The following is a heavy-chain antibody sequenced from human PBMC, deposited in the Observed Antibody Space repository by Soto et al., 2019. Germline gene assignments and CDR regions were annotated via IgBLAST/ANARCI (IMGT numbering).Heavy chain of an antibody. CDR3: AKAWGIDY. D-gene: IGHD7-27*01. CDR1: GFTFGSST. CDR2: ISGSGSST. V-gene: IGHV3-23*01. J-gene: IGHJ4*02. Sequence: EVQLLESGGGLVEPGGSRRLSCAASGFTFGSSTMSWVRQAPGKGLEWVSTISGSGSSTYPPDSVKGRFTISRDNSKNTLYLQMNSLRVEDTAIYYCAKAWGIDYWGQGTLVTVSS.